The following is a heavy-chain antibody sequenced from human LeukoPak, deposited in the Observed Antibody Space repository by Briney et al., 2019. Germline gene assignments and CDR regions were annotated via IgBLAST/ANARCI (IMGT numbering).Heavy chain of an antibody. Sequence: SVKVSCKASGGTFSSYAFSLVRQAPGQGLEWMGGIIPIFGTANYAQKFQGRVTIAADKSTSTVYMELSSLRSDDTAVYYCARAADILTGYPLMNWGQGTLVTVSS. CDR2: IIPIFGTA. D-gene: IGHD3-9*01. CDR3: ARAADILTGYPLMN. CDR1: GGTFSSYA. J-gene: IGHJ4*02. V-gene: IGHV1-69*06.